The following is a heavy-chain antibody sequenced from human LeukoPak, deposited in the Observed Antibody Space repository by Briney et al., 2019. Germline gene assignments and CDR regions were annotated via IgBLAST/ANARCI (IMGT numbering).Heavy chain of an antibody. Sequence: GGSLRLSCAASGFTFDDYAMHWVRQAPGKGLEWVSGISWNSGSIGYAGSVKGRFTISRDNAKNSLYLQMNSLRAEDMALYYCAKESAIGYFDYWGRGTLVTVSS. V-gene: IGHV3-9*03. D-gene: IGHD2-2*02. J-gene: IGHJ4*02. CDR3: AKESAIGYFDY. CDR2: ISWNSGSI. CDR1: GFTFDDYA.